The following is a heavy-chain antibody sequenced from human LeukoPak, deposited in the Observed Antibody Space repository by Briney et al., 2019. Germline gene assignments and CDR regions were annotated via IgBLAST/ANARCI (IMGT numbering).Heavy chain of an antibody. V-gene: IGHV1-69*05. CDR3: ARGPKGNYYYYYYMDV. Sequence: SVEVSCKASGGTFSSYAISWVRQAPGQGLEWMGGIIPIFGTANYAQKFQGRVTITTDESTSTAYMELSSLRSEDTAVYYCARGPKGNYYYYYYMDVWGKGTTVTVSS. CDR1: GGTFSSYA. D-gene: IGHD3-10*01. CDR2: IIPIFGTA. J-gene: IGHJ6*03.